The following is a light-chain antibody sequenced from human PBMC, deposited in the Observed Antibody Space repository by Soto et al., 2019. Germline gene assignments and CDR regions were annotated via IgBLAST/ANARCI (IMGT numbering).Light chain of an antibody. CDR3: QQYDTSRT. Sequence: IVLTQSPATLSLSPGERATLSCRASQSLSGNSLAWYQQKPGQAPRLLIYHTSSRPTGIPDRFSGSGSGTDFTLTIRRLEPEDFAVYYCQQYDTSRTFGQVTKVEVK. J-gene: IGKJ1*01. CDR2: HTS. V-gene: IGKV3-20*01. CDR1: QSLSGNS.